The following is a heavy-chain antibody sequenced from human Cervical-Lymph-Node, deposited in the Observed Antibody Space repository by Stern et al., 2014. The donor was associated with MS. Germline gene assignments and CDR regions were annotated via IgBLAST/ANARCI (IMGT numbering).Heavy chain of an antibody. Sequence: QVQLMQSGADVKKPGSSVRVSCKASGGISWLRQAPGQGLEWMGGIIPFVGTGTVNYAQNFQGRLTITPDTSSTQPSMELSSLRFDATAVYYCARGAGDNWFDPWGQGTLVSVSS. CDR2: IIPFVGTGTV. V-gene: IGHV1-69*06. D-gene: IGHD3-10*01. CDR3: ARGAGDNWFDP. J-gene: IGHJ5*02. CDR1: GG.